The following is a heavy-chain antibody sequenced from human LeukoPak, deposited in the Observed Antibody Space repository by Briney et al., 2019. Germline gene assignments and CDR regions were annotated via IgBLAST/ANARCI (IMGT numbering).Heavy chain of an antibody. V-gene: IGHV3-48*01. CDR3: ARDQDDFWSGYYGYFQH. CDR1: GFTFSSYS. Sequence: PGGSLRLSCAASGFTFSSYSMNWVRQAPGKGLEWVSYISSSSSTIYYADPVKGRFTISRDNAKNSLYLQMNSLRAEDTAVYYCARDQDDFWSGYYGYFQHWGQGTLVTVSS. CDR2: ISSSSSTI. D-gene: IGHD3-3*01. J-gene: IGHJ1*01.